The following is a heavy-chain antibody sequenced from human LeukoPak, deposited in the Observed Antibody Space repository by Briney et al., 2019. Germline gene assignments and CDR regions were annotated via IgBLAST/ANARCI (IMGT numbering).Heavy chain of an antibody. D-gene: IGHD2-15*01. CDR3: AKGSIPCGGSCDEAY. V-gene: IGHV3-21*01. CDR1: GFTFDDYA. J-gene: IGHJ4*02. Sequence: GGSLRLSCAASGFTFDDYAMHWVRQAPGKGLEWVSSISSSSSYIYYADSVKGRFTISRDNAKNSLYLQMNSLRAEDTAVYYCAKGSIPCGGSCDEAYWGQGTLVTVSS. CDR2: ISSSSSYI.